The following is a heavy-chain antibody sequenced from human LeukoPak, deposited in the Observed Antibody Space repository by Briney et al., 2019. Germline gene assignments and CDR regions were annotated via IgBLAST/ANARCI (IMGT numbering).Heavy chain of an antibody. CDR2: IRSTANGYAT. V-gene: IGHV3-73*01. CDR1: GFAFSGSA. Sequence: PGGSLRLSCAASGFAFSGSALHWVRQASGKGLEWVGRIRSTANGYATAYAASVKGRFTISRDDSKNTAYLQMDSLKTEDTAVYYCTRDSFSGNYWGQGTLVTVSS. CDR3: TRDSFSGNY. D-gene: IGHD2-15*01. J-gene: IGHJ4*02.